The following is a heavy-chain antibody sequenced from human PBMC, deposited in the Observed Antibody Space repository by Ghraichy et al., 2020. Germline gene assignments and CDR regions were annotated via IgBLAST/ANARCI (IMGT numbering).Heavy chain of an antibody. V-gene: IGHV3-69-1*01. J-gene: IGHJ4*02. Sequence: GGSLRLSCAASGFSFSDYNMNWVRQAPGKGLEWISSITSTTQTIHYADAVKGRFTISRDNRKNSLFLQMTSLRVEDTAVYYCVTDHCSRGSCSRDYWGQGTLVTVSS. D-gene: IGHD2-15*01. CDR1: GFSFSDYN. CDR2: ITSTTQTI. CDR3: VTDHCSRGSCSRDY.